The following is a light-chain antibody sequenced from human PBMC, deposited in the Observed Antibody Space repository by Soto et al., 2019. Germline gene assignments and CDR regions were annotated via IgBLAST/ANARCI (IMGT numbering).Light chain of an antibody. CDR2: DVT. Sequence: QSVLTQPRSVSGSPGQSVTISCTGTSSDVGGYNYVSWYQQHPGKAPKLVIYDVTKRPSGVPDRFSGSKSGNRASLTISGLQTEDDADYYCYSYAGSSTSVFGGGTKLTVL. V-gene: IGLV2-11*01. CDR1: SSDVGGYNY. CDR3: YSYAGSSTSV. J-gene: IGLJ3*02.